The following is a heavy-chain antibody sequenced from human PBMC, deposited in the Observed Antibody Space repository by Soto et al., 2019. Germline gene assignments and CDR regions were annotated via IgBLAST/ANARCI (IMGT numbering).Heavy chain of an antibody. J-gene: IGHJ6*02. CDR1: GFTFSSYA. CDR2: ISYDGSNK. CDR3: ARGGVPAALLSVGGPYYYYGMDV. Sequence: GGSLRLSCAASGFTFSSYAMHWVRQAPGKGLEWVAVISYDGSNKYYADSVEGRFTISRDNSKNTLYLQMNSLRAEDTAVYYCARGGVPAALLSVGGPYYYYGMDVWGQGTTVTVSS. D-gene: IGHD2-2*01. V-gene: IGHV3-30-3*01.